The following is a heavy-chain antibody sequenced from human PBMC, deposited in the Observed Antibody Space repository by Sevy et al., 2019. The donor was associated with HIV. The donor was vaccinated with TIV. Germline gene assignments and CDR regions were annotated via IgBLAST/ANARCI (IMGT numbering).Heavy chain of an antibody. CDR1: RFTFSSYA. V-gene: IGHV3-23*01. Sequence: GGSLRLSCAASRFTFSSYAMSWVRLAPGKGLEWVSAISAGGSKFYADFVKARFTISRDNSKNTLYLQMNSLRVEDTAVYYCAKFFPHDAFDIWGQGTMVTVSS. CDR3: AKFFPHDAFDI. D-gene: IGHD3-3*01. CDR2: ISAGGSK. J-gene: IGHJ3*02.